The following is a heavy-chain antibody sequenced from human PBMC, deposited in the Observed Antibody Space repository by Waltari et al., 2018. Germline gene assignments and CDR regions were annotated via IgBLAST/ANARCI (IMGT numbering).Heavy chain of an antibody. Sequence: QVQLVESGGGVVQPGGSLRLSFAASGFTFSSYGMHWVRQAPGKGLEWVSVIRYDGSNKYYADYVKGRFTISRDNSKNTLYLQLNSLRAEDTAVYYCARGRAVAGFDYWGQGTLVIVSS. J-gene: IGHJ4*02. CDR1: GFTFSSYG. D-gene: IGHD6-19*01. CDR2: IRYDGSNK. CDR3: ARGRAVAGFDY. V-gene: IGHV3-30*02.